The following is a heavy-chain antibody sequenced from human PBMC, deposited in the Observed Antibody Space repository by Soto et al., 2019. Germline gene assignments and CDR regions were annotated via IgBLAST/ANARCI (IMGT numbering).Heavy chain of an antibody. CDR2: ISPSNGQT. CDR3: ARVIMIFGVANLGSYFDY. J-gene: IGHJ4*02. CDR1: GYTFSNFG. Sequence: QVQLVQSGTEVKKPGASVKVSCKASGYTFSNFGLSWVRQAPGQGLEWMGWISPSNGQTIYAQNFHGRVTMTTDTSTATAHMELRSLISDDTAVYYCARVIMIFGVANLGSYFDYWGQETRVTVSA. V-gene: IGHV1-18*01. D-gene: IGHD3-3*01.